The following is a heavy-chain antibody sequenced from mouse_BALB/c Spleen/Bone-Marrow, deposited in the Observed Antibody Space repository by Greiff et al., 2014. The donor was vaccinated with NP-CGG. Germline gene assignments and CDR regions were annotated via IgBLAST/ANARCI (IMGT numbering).Heavy chain of an antibody. V-gene: IGHV14-3*02. CDR1: GFNVKDTY. J-gene: IGHJ3*01. D-gene: IGHD2-4*01. CDR3: AVYDYEGFAY. CDR2: IDPANGNT. Sequence: LVESGAELVKPGASVKLSCTASGFNVKDTYMHWVKQRPEQGLEWIGRIDPANGNTKYDPKFRGKATITADTSSNTAYLQLSSLTSEDTAVYYCAVYDYEGFAYWGQGTLVTVSA.